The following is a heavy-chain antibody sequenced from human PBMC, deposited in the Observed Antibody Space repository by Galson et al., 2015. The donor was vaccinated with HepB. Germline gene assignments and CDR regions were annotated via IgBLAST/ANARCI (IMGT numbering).Heavy chain of an antibody. Sequence: SLRLSCAASGFTFSSYAMSWVRQAPGKGLEWVSAISGSGGSTYYADSVKGRFTISRDNSKNTLYLQMNSLRAEDTAVYYCAKDPRTTVTTPLVDYGMDVWGQGTTVTVSS. CDR3: AKDPRTTVTTPLVDYGMDV. CDR2: ISGSGGST. V-gene: IGHV3-23*01. D-gene: IGHD4-17*01. J-gene: IGHJ6*02. CDR1: GFTFSSYA.